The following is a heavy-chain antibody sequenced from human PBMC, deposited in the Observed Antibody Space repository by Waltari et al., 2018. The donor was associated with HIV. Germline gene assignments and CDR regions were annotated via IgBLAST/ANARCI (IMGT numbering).Heavy chain of an antibody. CDR2: ISGSGSPT. V-gene: IGHV3-23*04. Sequence: EVQLVQSGGGLVQPGGSLRLSCEASGVTFRSHAMSWVRQAPGKGLEWVSTISGSGSPTYNADSAKGRFTISRDNAENKLFLQMSRLRVEDSALYYCAKDFDTSGLPYVVIDSWGQGTLVTVSS. CDR3: AKDFDTSGLPYVVIDS. J-gene: IGHJ4*02. CDR1: GVTFRSHA. D-gene: IGHD5-12*01.